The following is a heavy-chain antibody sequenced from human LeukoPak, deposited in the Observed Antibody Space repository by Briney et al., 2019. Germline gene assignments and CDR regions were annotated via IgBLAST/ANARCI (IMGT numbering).Heavy chain of an antibody. CDR2: IYHSGTT. J-gene: IGHJ4*02. CDR3: ARNYYGSGSFYVHN. V-gene: IGHV4-30-2*01. Sequence: SETLSLTCAVSGGSISNGGYSWSWIRQPPGKGLEWIGLIYHSGTTHYNPSLKSRLTFSLDKSKNQFSLKLTSVTAADTALYYCARNYYGSGSFYVHNWGRGTLVTVSS. CDR1: GGSISNGGYS. D-gene: IGHD3-10*01.